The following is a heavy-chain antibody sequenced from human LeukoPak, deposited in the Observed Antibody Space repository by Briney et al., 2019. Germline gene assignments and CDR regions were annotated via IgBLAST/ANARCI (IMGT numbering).Heavy chain of an antibody. D-gene: IGHD6-13*01. Sequence: GGSLRLSCAASGFTFSSYAMHWVRQAPGKGLEWVAVISYDGSNKYYADSVKGRFTISRDNSKNTLYLQMNSLRAEDTAVYYCASTIAAAPWGAFDIWGQGTMVTVSS. CDR3: ASTIAAAPWGAFDI. J-gene: IGHJ3*02. CDR2: ISYDGSNK. V-gene: IGHV3-30-3*01. CDR1: GFTFSSYA.